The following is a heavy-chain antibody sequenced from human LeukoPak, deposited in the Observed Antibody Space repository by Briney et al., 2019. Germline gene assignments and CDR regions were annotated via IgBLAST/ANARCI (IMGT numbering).Heavy chain of an antibody. CDR1: GFTFSNYW. CDR3: ARDVDILLARYGLDR. J-gene: IGHJ3*02. V-gene: IGHV3-7*04. D-gene: IGHD5-12*01. CDR2: IKQDGSEE. Sequence: GGSLRLSCAASGFTFSNYWMRWVRQAPGKGLEWVALIKQDGSEEYYVDSVKGRFTISRDKAKNSLYLQMNYLRAEDTAVYYCARDVDILLARYGLDRWGQGTMVTVSS.